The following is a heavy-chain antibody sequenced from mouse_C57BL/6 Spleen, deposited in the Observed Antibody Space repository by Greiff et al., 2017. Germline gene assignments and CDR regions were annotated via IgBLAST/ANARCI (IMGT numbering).Heavy chain of an antibody. J-gene: IGHJ1*03. CDR1: GYTFTSYW. CDR2: IYPGSGST. D-gene: IGHD1-1*01. Sequence: QVQLQQSGAELVKPGASVKMSCKASGYTFTSYWITWVKQRPGQGLEWIGDIYPGSGSTNYNEKFKSKATLTVDPSSSTAYMQLSSLTSEDSAVYYCARENYYGSTWYFDVWGTGTTVTVSS. V-gene: IGHV1-55*01. CDR3: ARENYYGSTWYFDV.